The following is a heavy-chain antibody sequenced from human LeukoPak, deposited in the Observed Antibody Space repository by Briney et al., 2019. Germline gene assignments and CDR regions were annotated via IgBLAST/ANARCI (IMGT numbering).Heavy chain of an antibody. D-gene: IGHD2-2*02. CDR1: GGSISSGGYY. J-gene: IGHJ4*02. V-gene: IGHV4-31*03. Sequence: SETLSLTCTVSGGSISSGGYYWSWIRQHPGKGLEWIGYIYYSGSIHYNPSLKSRVTISVDTSKNQFSLKLSSVTAADTAVYYCARGQHCSSTSCYILDDYWGQGTLVTVSS. CDR3: ARGQHCSSTSCYILDDY. CDR2: IYYSGSI.